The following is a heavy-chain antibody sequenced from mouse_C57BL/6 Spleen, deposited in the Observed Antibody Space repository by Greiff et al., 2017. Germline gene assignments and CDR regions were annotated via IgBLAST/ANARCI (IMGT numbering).Heavy chain of an antibody. V-gene: IGHV1-76*01. CDR2: IYPGSGNT. J-gene: IGHJ3*01. CDR1: GYTFTDYY. CDR3: TRDDYDFAY. Sequence: QVQLQQSGAELVRPGASVKLSCKASGYTFTDYYINWVKQRPGQGLEWIARIYPGSGNTYYNEKFKGKATLTAEQSSSTAYMQLSSLTSEDSAVYCGTRDDYDFAYWGQGTLVTVSA. D-gene: IGHD2-4*01.